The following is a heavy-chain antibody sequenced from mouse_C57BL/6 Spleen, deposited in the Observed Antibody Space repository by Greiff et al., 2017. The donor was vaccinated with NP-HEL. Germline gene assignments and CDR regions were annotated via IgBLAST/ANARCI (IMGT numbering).Heavy chain of an antibody. CDR3: ASGRAMDY. J-gene: IGHJ4*01. CDR2: ISSGSSTI. V-gene: IGHV5-17*01. Sequence: EVKLQESGGGLVKPGGSLKLSCAASGFTFSDYGMHWVRQAPEKGLEWVAYISSGSSTIYYADTVKGRFTISRDNAKNTLFLQMTSLRSEDTAMYYCASGRAMDYWGQGTSVTVSS. CDR1: GFTFSDYG. D-gene: IGHD4-1*01.